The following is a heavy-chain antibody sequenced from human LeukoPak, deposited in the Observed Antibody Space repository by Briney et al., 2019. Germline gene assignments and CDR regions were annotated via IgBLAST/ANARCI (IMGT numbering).Heavy chain of an antibody. J-gene: IGHJ4*02. Sequence: PGGSLRLSCSASGFTFTIYSMYWVRQAPGKGLEYVSSISNNGDTTYYADSVKGRFTISRDNSKNTLYLQMSSLRVEDTAVYSCVKGWVRGVMDYWGQGTLVTVSS. CDR1: GFTFTIYS. CDR3: VKGWVRGVMDY. CDR2: ISNNGDTT. V-gene: IGHV3-64D*06. D-gene: IGHD3-10*01.